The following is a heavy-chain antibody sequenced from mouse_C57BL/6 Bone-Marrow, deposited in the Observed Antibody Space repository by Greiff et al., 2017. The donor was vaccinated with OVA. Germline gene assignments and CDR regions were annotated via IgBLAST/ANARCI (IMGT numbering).Heavy chain of an antibody. CDR2: IDPETGGT. D-gene: IGHD2-2*01. Sequence: VQLQQSGAELVRPGASVTLSCKASGYTFTDYEMHWVKQTPVHGLEWIGAIDPETGGTAYNQKFKGKAILTADKSSSTAYMELRSLTSEDSAVYYCTRGGGYDVWYFDVWGTGTTVTVSS. V-gene: IGHV1-15*01. J-gene: IGHJ1*03. CDR3: TRGGGYDVWYFDV. CDR1: GYTFTDYE.